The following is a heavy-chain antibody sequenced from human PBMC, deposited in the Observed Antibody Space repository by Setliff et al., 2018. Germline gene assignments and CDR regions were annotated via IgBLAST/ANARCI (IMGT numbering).Heavy chain of an antibody. D-gene: IGHD2-21*01. Sequence: GGSLRLSCAASGFTFSNAWMRWVRQAPGKGLEWVGHIKRKTDGGTTDYAAPVKGRFTISIDDAKTTLYLQMNSLKTEDTDVYYCTTDPRDYYFDYWGQGTLVTVSS. CDR3: TTDPRDYYFDY. CDR2: IKRKTDGGTT. J-gene: IGHJ4*02. CDR1: GFTFSNAW. V-gene: IGHV3-15*01.